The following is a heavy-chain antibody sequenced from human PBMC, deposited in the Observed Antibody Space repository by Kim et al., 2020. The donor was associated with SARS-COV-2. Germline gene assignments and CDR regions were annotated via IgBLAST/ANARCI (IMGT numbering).Heavy chain of an antibody. V-gene: IGHV1-58*01. CDR1: GFTFTSSA. Sequence: SVKVSCKASGFTFTSSAVQWVRQARGQRLEWIGWIVVGSGNTNYAQKFQERVTITRDMSTSTAYMELSSLRSEDTAVYYCAGPALGITFGVDAFDIWGQGTMVTVSS. J-gene: IGHJ3*02. CDR2: IVVGSGNT. D-gene: IGHD3-16*01. CDR3: AGPALGITFGVDAFDI.